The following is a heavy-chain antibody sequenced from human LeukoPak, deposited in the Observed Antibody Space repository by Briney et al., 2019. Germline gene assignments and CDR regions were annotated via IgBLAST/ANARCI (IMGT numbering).Heavy chain of an antibody. CDR3: ARSRNLIGNHYYGSGSYYRLDY. CDR2: ISAYNGNT. CDR1: GFTFTGHY. Sequence: ASMKVSCKTSGFTFTGHYMHWLRQAPGQGLEWMGWISAYNGNTNYAQKLQGRVTMTTDTSTSTAYMELRSLRSDDTAVYYCARSRNLIGNHYYGSGSYYRLDYWGQGTLVTVSS. V-gene: IGHV1-18*04. D-gene: IGHD3-10*01. J-gene: IGHJ4*02.